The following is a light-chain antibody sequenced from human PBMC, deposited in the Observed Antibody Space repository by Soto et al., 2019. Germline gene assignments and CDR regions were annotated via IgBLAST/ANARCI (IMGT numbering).Light chain of an antibody. CDR1: QSVSSNY. CDR3: QHYGSSHSNT. V-gene: IGKV3-20*01. J-gene: IGKJ5*01. Sequence: EIVLTQSPGTLSLSPGDRATLSCRASQSVSSNYLAWYQHKPGQAPRLLIYDASSKATGTPDRFSGSGSGTDFTLTISRLEPEDFAVYYCQHYGSSHSNTFGQGTRLEIQ. CDR2: DAS.